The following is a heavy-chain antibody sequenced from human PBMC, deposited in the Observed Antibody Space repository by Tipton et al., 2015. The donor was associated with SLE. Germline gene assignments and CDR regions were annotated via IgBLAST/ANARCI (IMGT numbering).Heavy chain of an antibody. V-gene: IGHV4-59*01. CDR3: AKDRVGAIPLFDY. Sequence: TLSLTCAVYGGSFSGYYWSWIRQPAGKGLEWIGHIYYSGSTNYNPSLKSRVTISVDTSKNQFSLKLSSVTAADTAVYYCAKDRVGAIPLFDYWGQGTLVTVSS. J-gene: IGHJ4*02. D-gene: IGHD1-26*01. CDR1: GGSFSGYY. CDR2: IYYSGST.